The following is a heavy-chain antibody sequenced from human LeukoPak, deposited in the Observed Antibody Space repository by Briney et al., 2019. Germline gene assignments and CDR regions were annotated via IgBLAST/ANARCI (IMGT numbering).Heavy chain of an antibody. CDR1: GFTFGDYA. Sequence: GGSLRLSCTASGFTFGDYAMSWVRQAPGKGLEWVGFIRSKAYGGTTEYAASVKGRFTISRDDSKSIAYLQMNSLKTEDTAVYYCTRGIVGATDELRPPSVGGECGSFDYWGQGTLVTVSS. CDR2: IRSKAYGGTT. CDR3: TRGIVGATDELRPPSVGGECGSFDY. D-gene: IGHD1-26*01. J-gene: IGHJ4*02. V-gene: IGHV3-49*04.